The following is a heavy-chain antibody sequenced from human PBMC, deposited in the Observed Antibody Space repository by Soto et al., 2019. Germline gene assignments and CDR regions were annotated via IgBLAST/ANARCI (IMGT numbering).Heavy chain of an antibody. CDR2: IIPIFGTA. CDR3: ARAPWIQLWSYYYYGMDV. CDR1: GGTFSSYA. D-gene: IGHD5-18*01. J-gene: IGHJ6*02. V-gene: IGHV1-69*01. Sequence: QVQLVQSGAEVKKPGSSVKVSCKASGGTFSSYAISWVRQAPGQGLEWMGGIIPIFGTANYAQKCQGRVTITADESTSTAYMELSSLRSEDTAVYYCARAPWIQLWSYYYYGMDVWGQGTTVTVSS.